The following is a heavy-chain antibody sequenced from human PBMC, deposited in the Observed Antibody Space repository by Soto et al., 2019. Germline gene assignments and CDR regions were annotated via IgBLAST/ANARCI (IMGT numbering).Heavy chain of an antibody. Sequence: PSETLSLTCTVSGGSISSGDYYWSWIRQPPGKGLEWIGYIYYSGSTNYNPSLKNRVTISVDKSKNQFSLKLSSVTAADTAVYYCARDHQGSSWLDYWGQGTLVTVSS. CDR2: IYYSGST. CDR3: ARDHQGSSWLDY. D-gene: IGHD6-13*01. V-gene: IGHV4-30-4*01. J-gene: IGHJ4*02. CDR1: GGSISSGDYY.